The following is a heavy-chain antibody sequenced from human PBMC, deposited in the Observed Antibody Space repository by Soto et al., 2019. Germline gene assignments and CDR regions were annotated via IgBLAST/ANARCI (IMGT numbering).Heavy chain of an antibody. CDR3: AMGLAAAGPLDY. Sequence: GGSLRLSCAASGFTFSSYGMHWVRQAPGKGLEWVALIYFDGNNKYYADSVKGRFTISRDNSKNTLYLVLNSLRAEDTAVYYCAMGLAAAGPLDYWGQGTLVTVSS. D-gene: IGHD6-13*01. V-gene: IGHV3-33*01. CDR2: IYFDGNNK. CDR1: GFTFSSYG. J-gene: IGHJ4*02.